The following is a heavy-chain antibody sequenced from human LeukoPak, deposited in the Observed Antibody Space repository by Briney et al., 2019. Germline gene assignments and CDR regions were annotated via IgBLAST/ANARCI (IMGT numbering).Heavy chain of an antibody. J-gene: IGHJ4*02. CDR2: IIPIFGTA. CDR3: ARGRRGITIFGVVIQDLDY. D-gene: IGHD3-3*01. V-gene: IGHV1-69*13. CDR1: GGTFSSYA. Sequence: SVKVSCKASGGTFSSYAIGWVRQAPGQGLEWMGGIIPIFGTANYAQKFQGRVTITADESTSTAYMELSSLRSEDTAVYYCARGRRGITIFGVVIQDLDYWGQGTLVTVSS.